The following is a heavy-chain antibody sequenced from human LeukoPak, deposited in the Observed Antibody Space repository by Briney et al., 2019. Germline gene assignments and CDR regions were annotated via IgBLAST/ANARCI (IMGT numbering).Heavy chain of an antibody. CDR3: ARGGYSYGFYYFDY. Sequence: GGSLRLSCAASGFTVSINYMSGVRQAPGKGLEGVSVIYSGGSTYYADSVKGRFTISRENSKNTLYLQMNSLRAEDTAVYYCARGGYSYGFYYFDYWGQGTLVTVSS. V-gene: IGHV3-53*01. CDR2: IYSGGST. D-gene: IGHD5-18*01. CDR1: GFTVSINY. J-gene: IGHJ4*02.